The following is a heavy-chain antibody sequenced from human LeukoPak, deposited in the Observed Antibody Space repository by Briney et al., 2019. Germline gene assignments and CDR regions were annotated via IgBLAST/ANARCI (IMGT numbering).Heavy chain of an antibody. CDR2: LYYSRST. Sequence: PSETLSLTCTVSGGSINSSSYYWGWIRQPPGKGLEWIGSLYYSRSTYYNPSLKSRVTISVDTSKNQFSLKLSSVTAADTAVYYCARLSGSYWPAGYWGQGTLVTVSS. V-gene: IGHV4-39*01. CDR1: GGSINSSSYY. D-gene: IGHD1-26*01. CDR3: ARLSGSYWPAGY. J-gene: IGHJ4*02.